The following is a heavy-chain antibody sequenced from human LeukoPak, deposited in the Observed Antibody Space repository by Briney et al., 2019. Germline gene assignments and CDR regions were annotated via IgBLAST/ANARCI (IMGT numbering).Heavy chain of an antibody. CDR2: IYPGDSDT. CDR1: GYSFTKYW. D-gene: IGHD3-22*01. Sequence: KLGESLKISCKGSGYSFTKYWIGWVRQMPGKGLEWMGIIYPGDSDTRYSPSFQGQVTISADKSINTAYLQWSSLKASDTARYYCATHDCSGYLGRMLGNGWFDHWGQGTLVTVSS. J-gene: IGHJ5*02. V-gene: IGHV5-51*01. CDR3: ATHDCSGYLGRMLGNGWFDH.